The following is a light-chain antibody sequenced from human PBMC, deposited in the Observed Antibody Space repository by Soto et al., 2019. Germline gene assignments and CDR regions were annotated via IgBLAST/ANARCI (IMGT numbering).Light chain of an antibody. CDR3: SSYTDSGTLV. J-gene: IGLJ1*01. CDR2: EVS. CDR1: SSDVGGYNY. Sequence: QSALTQPASVSGSPGQSITISCTGTSSDVGGYNYVSWFQQHPGKAPKLMIYEVSNRPSGFSDRFSGSKSGNTASLTISGLQAEDEADYYCSSYTDSGTLVFGTGTKVTVL. V-gene: IGLV2-14*01.